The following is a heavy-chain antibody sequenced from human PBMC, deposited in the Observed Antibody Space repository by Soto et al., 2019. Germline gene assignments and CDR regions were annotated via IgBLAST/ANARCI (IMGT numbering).Heavy chain of an antibody. D-gene: IGHD6-13*01. CDR3: AKVYSSSPLYYYYMDV. V-gene: IGHV3-23*01. Sequence: PGGSLRLSCAASGFTFSSYAMSWVRQAPGKGLEWVSAISGSGGSTYYADSVKGRFTISRDNSKNTLYLQMNSLRAEDTAVYYCAKVYSSSPLYYYYMDVWGKGTTVTVSS. CDR2: ISGSGGST. CDR1: GFTFSSYA. J-gene: IGHJ6*03.